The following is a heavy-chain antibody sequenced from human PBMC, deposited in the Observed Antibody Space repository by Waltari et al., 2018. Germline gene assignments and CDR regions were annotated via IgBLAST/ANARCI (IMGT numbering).Heavy chain of an antibody. Sequence: QLQLQESGPGLVKPSETLSLTCTVSGGSISSSSYYWGWIRQPPGKGLEWIGSIYYSGSTYYNPSLKSRVTISVDTSKNQFSLKLSSVTAADTAVYYCARVVGGKKELDYWGQGTLVTVSS. V-gene: IGHV4-39*07. J-gene: IGHJ4*02. CDR2: IYYSGST. D-gene: IGHD6-19*01. CDR1: GGSISSSSYY. CDR3: ARVVGGKKELDY.